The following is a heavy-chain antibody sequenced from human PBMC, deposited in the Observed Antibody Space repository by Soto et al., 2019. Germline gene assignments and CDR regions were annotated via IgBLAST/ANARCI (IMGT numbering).Heavy chain of an antibody. J-gene: IGHJ5*02. CDR1: GGSISSYY. CDR2: IYYSGST. V-gene: IGHV4-59*01. Sequence: PSETLSLTCTVSGGSISSYYWSWIRQPPGKGLEWIGYIYYSGSTNYNPSLKSRVTISVDTSKNQFSLKLSSVTAADTAVYYCARWVVLGHPGFAKNWFDPWGQGTLVTVSS. D-gene: IGHD2-15*01. CDR3: ARWVVLGHPGFAKNWFDP.